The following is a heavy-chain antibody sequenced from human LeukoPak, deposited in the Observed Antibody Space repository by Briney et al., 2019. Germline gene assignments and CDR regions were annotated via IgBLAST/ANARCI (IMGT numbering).Heavy chain of an antibody. D-gene: IGHD2-15*01. CDR1: GGSISSYY. CDR2: IYYSGST. CDR3: ARGYCSGGSCYSSPAY. Sequence: PSETLSLTCTVSGGSISSYYWSWIRQPPGKGLEWIGYIYYSGSTNYNPSLKSRVTMSVDTSKNQFSLKLSSVTAADTAVYYCARGYCSGGSCYSSPAYWGQGILVTVSS. V-gene: IGHV4-59*12. J-gene: IGHJ4*02.